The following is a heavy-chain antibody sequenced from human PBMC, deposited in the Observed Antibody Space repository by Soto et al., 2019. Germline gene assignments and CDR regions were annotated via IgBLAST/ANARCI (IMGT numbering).Heavy chain of an antibody. D-gene: IGHD6-13*01. V-gene: IGHV4-39*07. J-gene: IGHJ6*02. CDR2: IKYSGTT. Sequence: SETLSLTCTVSGGSISSSRCHWGWIRQPPGKGLEWIASIKYSGTTFYNPSLKSRVTISVDTSKNQFSLKLSSVTAADTAVYYCARGSGPQDSSSWSDYYYYGMDVWGQGTTVTVSS. CDR3: ARGSGPQDSSSWSDYYYYGMDV. CDR1: GGSISSSRCH.